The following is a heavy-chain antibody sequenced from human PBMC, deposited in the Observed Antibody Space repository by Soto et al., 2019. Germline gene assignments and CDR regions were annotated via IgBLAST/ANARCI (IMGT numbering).Heavy chain of an antibody. CDR2: IYYSGST. CDR3: ARADPATLAYFDY. CDR1: GGSISSGGYY. J-gene: IGHJ4*02. Sequence: SETLSLTCTVSGGSISSGGYYWSWIRQHPGKGLEWIGYIYYSGSTYYNPSLKSRVTISVDTSKNQFSLKLSSVTAADTAVYYCARADPATLAYFDYWGQATLVTVSS. D-gene: IGHD2-2*01. V-gene: IGHV4-31*03.